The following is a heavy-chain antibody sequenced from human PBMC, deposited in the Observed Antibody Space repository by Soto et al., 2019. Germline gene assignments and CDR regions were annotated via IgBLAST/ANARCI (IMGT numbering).Heavy chain of an antibody. V-gene: IGHV3-23*01. CDR2: VTGSGRDT. CDR3: ARDRSYSLDV. Sequence: GGSLRLSCAASGFTFRNNVLSWVRQAPGKGLDWVSGVTGSGRDTYYADSVKGRFTISRDNSKNMVFLQMNSLRAEDTAVYYCARDRSYSLDVWGQGTTVTVSS. J-gene: IGHJ6*02. CDR1: GFTFRNNV.